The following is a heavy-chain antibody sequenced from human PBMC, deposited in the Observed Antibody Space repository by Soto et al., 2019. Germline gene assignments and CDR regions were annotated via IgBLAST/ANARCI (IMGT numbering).Heavy chain of an antibody. CDR1: GGSSGGYG. CDR3: ARGRTLLAVAVPDY. J-gene: IGHJ4*02. V-gene: IGHV4-34*01. Sequence: SQTLCLTYAVEGGSSGGYGGSWIRQPPGKGLEWIGEINHSGSTNYNPSLKSRVTISVDTSKNQFSLKLSSVTAADTAVYYCARGRTLLAVAVPDYWGQGTLVTVSS. CDR2: INHSGST. D-gene: IGHD6-19*01.